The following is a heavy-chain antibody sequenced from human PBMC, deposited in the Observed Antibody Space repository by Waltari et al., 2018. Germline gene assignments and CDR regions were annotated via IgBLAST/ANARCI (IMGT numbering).Heavy chain of an antibody. J-gene: IGHJ6*03. CDR3: ARGGRITIFSPPRAYYYYYMDV. D-gene: IGHD3-9*01. CDR2: IIPIFGTE. CDR1: GGTFSSYA. Sequence: QVQLVQSGAEVKKPGSSVKVSCKASGGTFSSYAISWVRQAPGQGLEWMGGIIPIFGTENYAQKFQGRVTITSDESTSTAYMELSSLRSEDTAVYYCARGGRITIFSPPRAYYYYYMDVWGKGTTVTVSS. V-gene: IGHV1-69*05.